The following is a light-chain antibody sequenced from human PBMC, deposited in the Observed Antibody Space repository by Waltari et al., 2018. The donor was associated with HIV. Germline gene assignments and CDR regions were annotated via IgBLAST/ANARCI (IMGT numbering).Light chain of an antibody. CDR1: SSAVGGYNF. CDR3: CSYTGSYTWV. J-gene: IGLJ3*02. Sequence: QSALTQPRSVSGYPGQSVTISCTGTSSAVGGYNFVSWYQQHPGKAPKLVIYDVSKWPSGVPDRFSGSKSGNTASLTISGLQAEDEADYYCCSYTGSYTWVFGGGTELTVL. CDR2: DVS. V-gene: IGLV2-11*01.